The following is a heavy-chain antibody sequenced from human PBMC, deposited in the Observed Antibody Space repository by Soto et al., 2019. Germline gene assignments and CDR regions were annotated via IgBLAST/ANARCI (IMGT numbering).Heavy chain of an antibody. V-gene: IGHV1-18*01. CDR2: ISPNNGDT. D-gene: IGHD5-12*01. CDR3: ARAPSGYDTEYFQH. J-gene: IGHJ1*01. Sequence: GASVKVSCKASGYTFTGYYIHWVRQAPGQGLEWMGWISPNNGDTNYAQKFQGRVTMTTDTSTSTAYMELRGLRSDDTAVYYCARAPSGYDTEYFQHWGQGTLVTVSS. CDR1: GYTFTGYY.